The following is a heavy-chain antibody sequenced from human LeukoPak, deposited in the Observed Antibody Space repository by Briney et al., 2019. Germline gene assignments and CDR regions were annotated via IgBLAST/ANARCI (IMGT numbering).Heavy chain of an antibody. J-gene: IGHJ4*02. CDR2: IYYSGST. D-gene: IGHD2-15*01. V-gene: IGHV4-59*01. CDR1: GFTFRNYG. CDR3: ASGYCSGGSCYAFDY. Sequence: GSLRLSCTASGFTFRNYGMSWVRQGPGKGLEWIGYIYYSGSTNYNPSLKSRVTISVDTSKNQFSLKLSSVTAADTAVYYCASGYCSGGSCYAFDYWGQGTLVTVSS.